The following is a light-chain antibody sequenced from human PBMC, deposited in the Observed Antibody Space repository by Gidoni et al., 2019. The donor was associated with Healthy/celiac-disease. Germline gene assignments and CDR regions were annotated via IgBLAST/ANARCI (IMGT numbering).Light chain of an antibody. V-gene: IGLV3-1*01. CDR1: KLGDKY. CDR3: QAWDSSTVV. J-gene: IGLJ2*01. CDR2: QDS. Sequence: SYELTQSPSVSVSPGQTASITCSGDKLGDKYACWYQQKPGQSPVLVIYQDSKRPSGIPERFSGSNSGNTATLTISGTQAMDEADYYCQAWDSSTVVFGGGNKLTVL.